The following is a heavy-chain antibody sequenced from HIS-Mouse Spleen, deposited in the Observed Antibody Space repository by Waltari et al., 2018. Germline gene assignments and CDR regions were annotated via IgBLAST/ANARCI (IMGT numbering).Heavy chain of an antibody. CDR3: ARDRKGDWYAFDI. Sequence: QVQLVESGGGVVQPGRSLRLSCAASGFTCSSYGIPGVRRAPGQGLEWVAVIWYDGSNKYYADSVKGRFTISRDNSKNTLYLQMNSLRAEDTAVYYCARDRKGDWYAFDIWGQGTMVTVSS. CDR2: IWYDGSNK. D-gene: IGHD3-9*01. J-gene: IGHJ3*02. CDR1: GFTCSSYG. V-gene: IGHV3-33*01.